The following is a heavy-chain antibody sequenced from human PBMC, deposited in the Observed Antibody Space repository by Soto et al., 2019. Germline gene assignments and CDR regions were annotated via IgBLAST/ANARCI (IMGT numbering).Heavy chain of an antibody. CDR2: ISYDGSNK. D-gene: IGHD6-13*01. V-gene: IGHV3-30*18. J-gene: IGHJ6*02. Sequence: PGGSLRLSCAASGFTFSSYGMHWVRQAPGKXLEWVAVISYDGSNKYYADSVKGRFTISRDNSKNTLYLQMNSLRAEDTAVYYCAKEVYSSSWINYYYGMDVWGQGTTVTVSS. CDR1: GFTFSSYG. CDR3: AKEVYSSSWINYYYGMDV.